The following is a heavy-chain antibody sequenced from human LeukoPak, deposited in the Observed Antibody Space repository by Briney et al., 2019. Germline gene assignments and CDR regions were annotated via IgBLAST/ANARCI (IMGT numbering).Heavy chain of an antibody. V-gene: IGHV1-2*02. J-gene: IGHJ5*02. CDR1: GYTFTDYH. CDR3: ARGPYKFDP. CDR2: INPSSGGT. D-gene: IGHD1-14*01. Sequence: ASVKVSCKASGYTFTDYHIHWVRQAPGQGLEWMGWINPSSGGTNYAQKFQGRVTMTRDTSISTAYMELSRLRSDDTAVYYCARGPYKFDPWGQGTLVTVSS.